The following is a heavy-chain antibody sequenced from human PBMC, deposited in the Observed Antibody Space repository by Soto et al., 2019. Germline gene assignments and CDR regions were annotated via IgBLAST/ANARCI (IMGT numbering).Heavy chain of an antibody. Sequence: QLQLQESGPGLVKPSETLSLTCSVSGGSMRSYYWSWIRQPPGKVLEWIGYIHDSGITDYNPSLKCISTISIDTFRNQLSLNLHSVTAADTAVYYCAREYAFIRDYWGQGTVVTVSS. CDR3: AREYAFIRDY. CDR2: IHDSGIT. J-gene: IGHJ4*02. CDR1: GGSMRSYY. D-gene: IGHD2-21*01. V-gene: IGHV4-59*01.